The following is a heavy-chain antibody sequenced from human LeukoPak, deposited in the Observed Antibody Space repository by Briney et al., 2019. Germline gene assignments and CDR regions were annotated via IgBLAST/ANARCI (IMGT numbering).Heavy chain of an antibody. J-gene: IGHJ4*02. CDR2: ISGSGSST. CDR3: ANSYTTSSRIPYDS. CDR1: GFTFSSYA. Sequence: GGSLRLSCAASGFTFSSYAMSWVRQAPGKGLEWVSAISGSGSSTYYAGSVKGRFTISRDNSKNTLYLEMNSLRAEDTAVYYCANSYTTSSRIPYDSWGQGTLVTVSP. D-gene: IGHD6-6*01. V-gene: IGHV3-23*01.